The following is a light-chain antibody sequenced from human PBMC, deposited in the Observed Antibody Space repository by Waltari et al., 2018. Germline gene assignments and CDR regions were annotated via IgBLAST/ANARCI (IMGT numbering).Light chain of an antibody. V-gene: IGKV1-5*03. CDR3: QQYNSYSLLT. CDR1: QSISNW. Sequence: DIQMTQSPSTLSASVGDRVTITCRASQSISNWLAWYQQKPGKAPKLLLYKASTLESGVPSRFSGSGSGTEFTLTISSLQPDDFATYYCQQYNSYSLLTFGGGTEVEIK. J-gene: IGKJ4*01. CDR2: KAS.